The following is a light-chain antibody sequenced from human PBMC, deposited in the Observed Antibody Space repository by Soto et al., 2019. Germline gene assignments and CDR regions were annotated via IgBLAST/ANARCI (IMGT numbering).Light chain of an antibody. Sequence: DIVLTQTPLSSPVTLGQPASISCRSSKSLVHSDGDTYLNWLQQRPGQPPRLLIYKVSSRFSGVPDRFSGSGAGTDFTLKISRVEAEDVGVYYCMQATQLRTFGQGTKVEIK. J-gene: IGKJ1*01. CDR2: KVS. CDR1: KSLVHSDGDTY. V-gene: IGKV2-24*01. CDR3: MQATQLRT.